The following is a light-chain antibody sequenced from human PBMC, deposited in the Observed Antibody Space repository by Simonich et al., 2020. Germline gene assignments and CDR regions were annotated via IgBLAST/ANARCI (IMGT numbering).Light chain of an antibody. Sequence: DIQMTQSPSTLSASVGDRVTIPCRASKSISSCLAWYQQKPGKAPKLLIYKASSVERGVPSRFSGSGSGTEFTLTISSLQPDDFATYYCQQYNSYHTFGQGTKLEIK. CDR3: QQYNSYHT. CDR2: KAS. CDR1: KSISSC. J-gene: IGKJ2*01. V-gene: IGKV1-5*03.